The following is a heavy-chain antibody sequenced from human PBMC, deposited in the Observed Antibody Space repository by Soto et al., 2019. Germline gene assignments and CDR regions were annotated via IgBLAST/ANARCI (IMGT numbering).Heavy chain of an antibody. D-gene: IGHD4-17*01. CDR2: IYYSGST. CDR3: ARTTGYFDY. V-gene: IGHV4-31*01. Sequence: SETLSLTCTVSGGSISSGGYYWSWIRQHPGKGLEWIGYIYYSGSTYYNPSLKTQISMSVDTSQNQFSLKLHSVTAADTAVYYCARTTGYFDYWAQGTLVTVSS. CDR1: GGSISSGGYY. J-gene: IGHJ4*02.